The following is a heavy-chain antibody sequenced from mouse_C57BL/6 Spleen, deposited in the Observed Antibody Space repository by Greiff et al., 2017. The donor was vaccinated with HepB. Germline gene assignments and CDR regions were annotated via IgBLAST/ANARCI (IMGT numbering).Heavy chain of an antibody. Sequence: VQLQQSGAELVRPGASVTLSCKASGYTFTDYEMHWVKQTPVHGLEWIGAIDPETGGTAYNQKFKGKAILTADKSSSTAYMELRSLTSEDSAVYYCTYPYYYGSSYGKNFDYWGQGTTLTVSS. CDR2: IDPETGGT. J-gene: IGHJ2*01. V-gene: IGHV1-15*01. CDR3: TYPYYYGSSYGKNFDY. D-gene: IGHD1-1*01. CDR1: GYTFTDYE.